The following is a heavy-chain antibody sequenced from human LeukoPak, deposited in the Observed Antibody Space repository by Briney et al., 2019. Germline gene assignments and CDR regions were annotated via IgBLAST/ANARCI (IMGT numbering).Heavy chain of an antibody. V-gene: IGHV1-69-2*01. CDR2: VDPEDGET. CDR3: ATRRKDFWSGYYFDY. J-gene: IGHJ4*02. CDR1: GYTFTDYY. D-gene: IGHD3-3*01. Sequence: ASVKVSCKVSGYTFTDYYMHWVQQAPGKGLEWMGLVDPEDGETIYAEKFQGRVTITADTSTDTAYMELSSLRSEDTAVYYCATRRKDFWSGYYFDYWGQGTLVTVSS.